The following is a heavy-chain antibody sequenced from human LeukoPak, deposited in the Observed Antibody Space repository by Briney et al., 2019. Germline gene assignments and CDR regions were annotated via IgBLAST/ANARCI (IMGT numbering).Heavy chain of an antibody. CDR2: IYYSGST. V-gene: IGHV4-59*08. D-gene: IGHD6-19*01. CDR1: GGSIRSYD. Sequence: SETLSLTCTVSGGSIRSYDWSWIRQPPAKGLGWIGYIYYSGSTNYNPSLKSRVTISIDTAKNQISLKLSSATAADKAVYYCESRDSSGWSYFDYWGPGTLVVVSS. CDR3: ESRDSSGWSYFDY. J-gene: IGHJ4*02.